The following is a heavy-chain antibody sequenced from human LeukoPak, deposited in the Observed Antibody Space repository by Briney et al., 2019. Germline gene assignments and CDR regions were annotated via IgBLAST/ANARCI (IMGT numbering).Heavy chain of an antibody. V-gene: IGHV1-69*13. CDR2: IIPIFGTA. D-gene: IGHD5-24*01. Sequence: SVKVSCKASGGTFSSYAISWVRQAPGQGLEWMGGIIPIFGTANYAQKFQGRVTITADESTSTAYMELSSLRSEDTAVYYCATPGRDGYNWDYFDYRGQGTLVTVSS. CDR1: GGTFSSYA. J-gene: IGHJ4*02. CDR3: ATPGRDGYNWDYFDY.